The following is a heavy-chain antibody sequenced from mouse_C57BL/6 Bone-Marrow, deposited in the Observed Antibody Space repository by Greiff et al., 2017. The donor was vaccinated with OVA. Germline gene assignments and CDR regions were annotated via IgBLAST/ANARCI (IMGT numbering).Heavy chain of an antibody. V-gene: IGHV1-19*01. Sequence: EVQLQQSGPVLVKPGASVKMSCKASGYTFTDYYMNWVKQSHGKSLEWIGVINPYNGGTSYNQKFKGKATLTVDKSSSTAYMELNSLTSEDSAVYYCARRGYYYGSSYEDYYAMDYWGQGTSVTVAS. J-gene: IGHJ4*01. CDR3: ARRGYYYGSSYEDYYAMDY. D-gene: IGHD1-1*01. CDR2: INPYNGGT. CDR1: GYTFTDYY.